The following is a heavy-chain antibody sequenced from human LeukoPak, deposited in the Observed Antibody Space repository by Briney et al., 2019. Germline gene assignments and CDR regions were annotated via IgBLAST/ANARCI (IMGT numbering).Heavy chain of an antibody. Sequence: ASVKVSCKASGYTFTGYYMHWVRQAPGQGLEWMGWINPNSGGTNYAQKFQGWVTMTRDTSISTAYMELSRLRSDDTAVYYCAKAGGPGIAAAGVFDYWGQGTLVTVSS. V-gene: IGHV1-2*04. CDR3: AKAGGPGIAAAGVFDY. D-gene: IGHD6-13*01. J-gene: IGHJ4*02. CDR2: INPNSGGT. CDR1: GYTFTGYY.